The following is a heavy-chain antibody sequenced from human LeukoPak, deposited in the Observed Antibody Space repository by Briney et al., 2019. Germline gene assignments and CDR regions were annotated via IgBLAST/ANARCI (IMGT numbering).Heavy chain of an antibody. Sequence: GGSLRLSCAASGFTVSDNYMSWVRQAPGKGLEWVSVIYSGGSTYYADSVKGRFTISRDNSKNTLYLQMNSLRAEDTAVYYCTKTGNPATGDYWGQGTLVTVSS. J-gene: IGHJ4*02. CDR3: TKTGNPATGDY. CDR1: GFTVSDNY. V-gene: IGHV3-53*01. D-gene: IGHD1-1*01. CDR2: IYSGGST.